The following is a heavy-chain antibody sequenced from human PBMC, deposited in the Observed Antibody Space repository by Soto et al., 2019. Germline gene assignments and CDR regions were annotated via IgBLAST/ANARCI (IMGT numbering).Heavy chain of an antibody. CDR2: IWYDGSNK. Sequence: QVQLVESGGGVVQPGGSLRLSCTTSGFTFNTYGMYWVRQAPGKGLEWVAIIWYDGSNKYYGDSVKGRFTISRDNSKNTLYLHMNSLRAEDTALYYCARGDCTGAYCYPWPFNYGVDVWGQGTTVTVSS. D-gene: IGHD2-8*02. CDR1: GFTFNTYG. J-gene: IGHJ6*02. V-gene: IGHV3-33*08. CDR3: ARGDCTGAYCYPWPFNYGVDV.